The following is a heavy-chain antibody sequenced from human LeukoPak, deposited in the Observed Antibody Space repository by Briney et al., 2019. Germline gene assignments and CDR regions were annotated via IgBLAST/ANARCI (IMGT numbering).Heavy chain of an antibody. Sequence: SETLSLTCTVSSGSISSSSYYWGWIRQPPGKGLEWTGSIYYSGSTYYNPSLKSRVTISVDTSNNQLSLMLTSVTAADTAVYYCARHRLPREYSSSWLLWGQGTLVTVSS. J-gene: IGHJ4*01. CDR2: IYYSGST. V-gene: IGHV4-39*01. CDR3: ARHRLPREYSSSWLL. CDR1: SGSISSSSYY. D-gene: IGHD6-13*01.